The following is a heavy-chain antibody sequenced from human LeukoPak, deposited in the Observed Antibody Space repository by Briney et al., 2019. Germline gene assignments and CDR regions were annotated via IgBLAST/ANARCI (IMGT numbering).Heavy chain of an antibody. Sequence: GGSLRLSCAASGFTFSSYWMSWVRQAPGKGLEWVANIKQDGSEKYYVDSVKGRFTISRDNAKNSLYLQMNSLRAEDTAVYYCARDIMVRGVSGMDVWGKGTTVTVPS. V-gene: IGHV3-7*03. CDR1: GFTFSSYW. CDR2: IKQDGSEK. J-gene: IGHJ6*04. D-gene: IGHD3-10*01. CDR3: ARDIMVRGVSGMDV.